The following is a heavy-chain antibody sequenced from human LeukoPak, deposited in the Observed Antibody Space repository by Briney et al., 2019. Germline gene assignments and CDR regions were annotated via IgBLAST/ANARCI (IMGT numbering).Heavy chain of an antibody. V-gene: IGHV4-59*01. J-gene: IGHJ2*01. CDR3: ARQGVVITTATHWYFDL. CDR2: IYYSGST. CDR1: GGSISSYY. Sequence: SETLSLTCTVSGGSISSYYWSWIRQPPGKGLEWIGYIYYSGSTNYNPSLKSRVTISVDTSKNQFSLKLSSVTAADTAVYYCARQGVVITTATHWYFDLWGRGTLVTVSS. D-gene: IGHD3-22*01.